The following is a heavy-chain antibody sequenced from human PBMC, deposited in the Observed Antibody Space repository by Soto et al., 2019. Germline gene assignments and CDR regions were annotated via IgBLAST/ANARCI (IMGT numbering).Heavy chain of an antibody. CDR3: ARVPVVVATIYLDY. CDR1: GGSISSGGYS. Sequence: PSETLSLTCAVSGGSISSGGYSWSWIRQPPGKGLEWIGYIYHSGSTYYNPSLKSRVTISVDRSKNQFSLKLSSVTAADTAVYYCARVPVVVATIYLDYWGQGTLVTVSS. V-gene: IGHV4-30-2*01. J-gene: IGHJ4*02. D-gene: IGHD2-15*01. CDR2: IYHSGST.